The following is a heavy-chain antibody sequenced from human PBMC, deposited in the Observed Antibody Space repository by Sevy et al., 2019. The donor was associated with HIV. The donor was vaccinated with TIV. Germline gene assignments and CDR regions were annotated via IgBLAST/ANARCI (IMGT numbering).Heavy chain of an antibody. V-gene: IGHV3-30*04. CDR2: ISYDGSNK. CDR3: ARDSSLSGSYSDY. D-gene: IGHD1-26*01. Sequence: GGSLRLSCAASGFTFSSYAMHWVRQAPGKGLEWVAVISYDGSNKYYADSVKGRFTISRDNSMNTLYLQMNSLRAEDTAVYYCARDSSLSGSYSDYWGQGTLVTVSS. CDR1: GFTFSSYA. J-gene: IGHJ4*02.